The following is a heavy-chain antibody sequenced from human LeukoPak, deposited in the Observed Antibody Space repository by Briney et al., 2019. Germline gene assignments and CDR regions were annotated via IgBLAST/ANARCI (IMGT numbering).Heavy chain of an antibody. CDR3: TRHGGILTGFENTDY. V-gene: IGHV3-73*01. J-gene: IGHJ4*02. D-gene: IGHD3-9*01. CDR1: GFTFSGSA. Sequence: GGALKLSCAASGFTFSGSAMHWVRQASGKGLEWVGRIRSKANSYATAYAASVKGRFTISRDDSKNTAYLQMNSLKTEDTAVYYCTRHGGILTGFENTDYWGQGTLVTVSS. CDR2: IRSKANSYAT.